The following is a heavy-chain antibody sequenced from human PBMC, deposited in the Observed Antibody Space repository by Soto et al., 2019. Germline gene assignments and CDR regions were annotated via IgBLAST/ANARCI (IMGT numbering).Heavy chain of an antibody. CDR3: VKVAFRGSFDP. J-gene: IGHJ5*02. CDR1: GGSISSYY. CDR2: IYYTGTT. D-gene: IGHD3-10*01. V-gene: IGHV4-59*01. Sequence: SETLSLTCTVSGGSISSYYWSWIRQSPGKGLEWIGYIYYTGTTNYNPSLMGRVTMSVDTSKNQFYLNLTSVTAADTAVYYCVKVAFRGSFDPWGQGTLVTVPQ.